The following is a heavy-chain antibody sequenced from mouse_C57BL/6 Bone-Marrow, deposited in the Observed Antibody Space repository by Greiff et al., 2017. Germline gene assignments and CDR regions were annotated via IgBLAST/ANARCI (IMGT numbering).Heavy chain of an antibody. CDR3: ARSSNYCYYYAMDY. V-gene: IGHV1-53*01. J-gene: IGHJ4*01. CDR1: GYTFTSYW. D-gene: IGHD2-5*01. CDR2: IKPSNGGT. Sequence: QVQLQQPGTELVKPGASVKLSCKASGYTFTSYWMHWVKQRPGQGLEWMGHIKPSNGGTNYNEKFKSKATLTVDKSSCTAYMQLSSLTSEYSAVYYCARSSNYCYYYAMDYWGQATSVTVSS.